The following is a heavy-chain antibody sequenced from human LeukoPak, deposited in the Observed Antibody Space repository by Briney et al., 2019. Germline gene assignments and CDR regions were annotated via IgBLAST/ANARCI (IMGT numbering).Heavy chain of an antibody. J-gene: IGHJ4*02. CDR3: VGELSCYVSSNYFYY. CDR2: IYTGCST. D-gene: IGHD3-22*01. Sequence: PGGSLTLSWTVSGCPVRRDYRRWTRQAPGKGLEWVTVIYTGCSTYYADSVKGRFIISRDSSMNWMYLQMNMLIVEDTAVYYCVGELSCYVSSNYFYYWGQGTLVTVSS. CDR1: GCPVRRDY. V-gene: IGHV3-53*01.